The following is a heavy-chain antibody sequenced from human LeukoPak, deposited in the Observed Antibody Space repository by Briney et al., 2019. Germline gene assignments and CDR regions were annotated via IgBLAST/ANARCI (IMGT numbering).Heavy chain of an antibody. CDR1: GASVTSGGFY. Sequence: PSETLSLTCSVSGASVTSGGFYWGWLRQPPGRGLEWIATVYYTGSTYYNPSLKSRVTISIDTSKNQFSLNLRSVIAADTAVYYCARHSGSGSLSRPFDPWGQGTLVTVSS. J-gene: IGHJ5*02. V-gene: IGHV4-39*01. D-gene: IGHD3-10*01. CDR2: VYYTGST. CDR3: ARHSGSGSLSRPFDP.